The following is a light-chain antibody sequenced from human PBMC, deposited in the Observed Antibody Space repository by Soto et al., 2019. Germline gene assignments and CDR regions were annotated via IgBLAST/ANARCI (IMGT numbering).Light chain of an antibody. Sequence: DIQMTQSPSTLSASVGDRVTITCRASQSISSWLAWHQQKPGKAPKLLIYKASSIESGVPSRFSGSGSGTEFTLTISSLQPDDFATYYCQQYNSYSFTFGPGTKVDIK. CDR3: QQYNSYSFT. J-gene: IGKJ3*01. CDR2: KAS. V-gene: IGKV1-5*03. CDR1: QSISSW.